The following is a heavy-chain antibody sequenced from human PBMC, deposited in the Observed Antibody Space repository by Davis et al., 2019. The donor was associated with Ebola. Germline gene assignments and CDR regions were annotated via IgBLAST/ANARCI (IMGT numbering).Heavy chain of an antibody. Sequence: GESLKISCKASGYSFTSYWIGWVRQMPGKGLEWMGIIYPGDSDTRYSPSFLGQVIFSADKSIKTAFLQWSSLKASDTAMYYCASLRRTITGMDDAFDIWGQGTMVTVSS. CDR1: GYSFTSYW. D-gene: IGHD1-20*01. CDR3: ASLRRTITGMDDAFDI. V-gene: IGHV5-51*01. CDR2: IYPGDSDT. J-gene: IGHJ3*02.